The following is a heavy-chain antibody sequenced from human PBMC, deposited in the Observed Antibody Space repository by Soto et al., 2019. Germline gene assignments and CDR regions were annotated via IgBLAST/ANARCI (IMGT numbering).Heavy chain of an antibody. CDR1: GYTFTSYG. CDR3: ARDGDSYGLNYHYGMDV. CDR2: ISAYNGNT. J-gene: IGHJ6*02. V-gene: IGHV1-18*04. Sequence: ASVKVSCKASGYTFTSYGISWVRQAPGQGLEWMGWISAYNGNTNYAQKLQGRVTMTTDTSTSTAYMELRSLRSDDTAVYYCARDGDSYGLNYHYGMDVWGQGTTVTVSS. D-gene: IGHD5-18*01.